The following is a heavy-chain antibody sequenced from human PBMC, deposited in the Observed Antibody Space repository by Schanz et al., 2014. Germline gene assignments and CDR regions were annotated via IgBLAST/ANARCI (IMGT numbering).Heavy chain of an antibody. CDR3: ARVVRLAYCGGDCYSGGYFDL. D-gene: IGHD2-21*01. CDR1: GFIFNDYY. Sequence: VQLVESGGGLVQPGGSLRLSCAASGFIFNDYYMNWIRQAPGKGLEWLSYISRDGTTSYYADSVKGRFTVSRDNAKNSLFLQMNSLRAEDTAVYYCARVVRLAYCGGDCYSGGYFDLWGRGTLVTVSS. CDR2: ISRDGTTS. V-gene: IGHV3-11*04. J-gene: IGHJ2*01.